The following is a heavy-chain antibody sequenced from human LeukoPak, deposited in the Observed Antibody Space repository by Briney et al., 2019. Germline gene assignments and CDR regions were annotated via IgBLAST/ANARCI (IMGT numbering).Heavy chain of an antibody. V-gene: IGHV3-21*04. CDR1: GFTFSSYS. J-gene: IGHJ4*02. CDR3: AKGSTYYDFWSGYPPTYFDY. D-gene: IGHD3-3*01. CDR2: ISSSSYI. Sequence: GGSLRLSCAASGFTFSSYSMNWVRQAPGKGLEWVSSISSSSYIYYADSVKGRFTISRDNSKNTLYLQMNSLRAEDTAVYYCAKGSTYYDFWSGYPPTYFDYWGQGTLVTVSS.